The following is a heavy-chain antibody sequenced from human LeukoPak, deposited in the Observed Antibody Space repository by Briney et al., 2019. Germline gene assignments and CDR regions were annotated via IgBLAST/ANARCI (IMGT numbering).Heavy chain of an antibody. V-gene: IGHV3-30*02. CDR1: GFTFSSYG. Sequence: PGGSLRLSCAASGFTFSSYGMHWARQAPGKGLEWVAFIRYDGSNKYYADSVKGRFTISRDNSKNTLYLQMNSLRAEDTAVYYCAKDRRYYGSWTPYYFDYWGQGTLVTVSS. D-gene: IGHD3-10*01. CDR3: AKDRRYYGSWTPYYFDY. J-gene: IGHJ4*02. CDR2: IRYDGSNK.